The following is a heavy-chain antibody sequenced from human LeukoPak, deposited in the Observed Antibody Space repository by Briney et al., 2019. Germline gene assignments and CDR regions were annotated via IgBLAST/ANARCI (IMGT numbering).Heavy chain of an antibody. CDR1: GFTVSSNY. CDR3: AKTWAGDIAARLGLDY. J-gene: IGHJ4*02. D-gene: IGHD6-6*01. V-gene: IGHV3-23*01. Sequence: GGSLRLSCAASGFTVSSNYMSWVRQAPGKGLEWVSAINGSGGSTYYADSVKGRFTISRDNSKNTLYLQMNSLRAEDTAVYYCAKTWAGDIAARLGLDYWGQGTLVTVSS. CDR2: INGSGGST.